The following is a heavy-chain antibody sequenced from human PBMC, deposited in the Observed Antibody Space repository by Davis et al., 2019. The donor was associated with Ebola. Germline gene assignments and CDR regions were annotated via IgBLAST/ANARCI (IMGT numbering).Heavy chain of an antibody. CDR1: GYTFTSYD. CDR2: ISAYNGNT. V-gene: IGHV1-18*01. Sequence: AASVKVSCKASGYTFTSYDINWVRQAPGQGLEWMGWISAYNGNTNYAQKFQGWVTMTRDTSISTAYMELSRLRSDATAVYYCSRGAGTVGLGYYYYYMDVWGKGTTVTVSS. J-gene: IGHJ6*03. CDR3: SRGAGTVGLGYYYYYMDV. D-gene: IGHD1-1*01.